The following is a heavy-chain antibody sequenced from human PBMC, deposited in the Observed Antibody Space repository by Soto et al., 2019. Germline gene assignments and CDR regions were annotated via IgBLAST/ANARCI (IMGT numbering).Heavy chain of an antibody. CDR3: ARPSFIVEATVFYY. CDR2: INAGNGNT. J-gene: IGHJ4*02. CDR1: GYTFTSYA. Sequence: ASVKLYCKASGYTFTSYAMHWVRQAPGQRLEWMGWINAGNGNTKYSQKFQGRVTITRDTSASTAYMELSSLRSEDTAVYYCARPSFIVEATVFYYCGQGTLVTGSS. V-gene: IGHV1-3*01. D-gene: IGHD1-26*01.